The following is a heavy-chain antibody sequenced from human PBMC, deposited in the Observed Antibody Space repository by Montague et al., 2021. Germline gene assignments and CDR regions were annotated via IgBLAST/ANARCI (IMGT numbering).Heavy chain of an antibody. V-gene: IGHV3-74*01. D-gene: IGHD5-18*01. CDR2: ITSDGSDT. CDR3: VRDRPTAWFDS. CDR1: GFSFSSLW. J-gene: IGHJ5*01. Sequence: SLRLSCAASGFSFSSLWMHWVRQAPGKGLVWVSQITSDGSDTNYADSVKGRFTISRDNAKSTLYLQMNSLRDEDTTVYYRVRDRPTAWFDSWGQGTLVTVSS.